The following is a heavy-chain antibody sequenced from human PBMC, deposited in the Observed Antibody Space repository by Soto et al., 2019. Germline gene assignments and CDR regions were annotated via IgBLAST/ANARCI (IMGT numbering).Heavy chain of an antibody. J-gene: IGHJ4*02. CDR3: ARHKVLVPVGAKYYYDSSGLCYFDY. D-gene: IGHD3-22*01. Sequence: QLQLQESGPGLVKPSETLSLTCTVSGGSISSSSYYWGWIRQPPGKGLEWIGSIYYSGSTYYNPSLKSRVTISVDTSKNQFSLKLSSVTAADTAVYYCARHKVLVPVGAKYYYDSSGLCYFDYWGQGTLVTVSS. CDR1: GGSISSSSYY. V-gene: IGHV4-39*01. CDR2: IYYSGST.